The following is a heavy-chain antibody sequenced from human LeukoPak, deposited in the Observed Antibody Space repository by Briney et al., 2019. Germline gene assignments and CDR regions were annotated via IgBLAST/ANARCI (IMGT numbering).Heavy chain of an antibody. CDR2: IKQDGSEK. D-gene: IGHD4-23*01. Sequence: GSLRLSCEASGFTLSSYWMSWVRQAPGKGLEWVARIKQDGSEKHYMDSVKGRFTISRDNAQNSLYLQMNTLRAEDTAVYYCARYIETPRRDLDYWGQGSLVTASS. V-gene: IGHV3-7*01. CDR3: ARYIETPRRDLDY. J-gene: IGHJ4*02. CDR1: GFTLSSYW.